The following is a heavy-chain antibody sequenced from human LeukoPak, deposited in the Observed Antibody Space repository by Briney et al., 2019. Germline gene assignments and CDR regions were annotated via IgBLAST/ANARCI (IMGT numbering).Heavy chain of an antibody. Sequence: GASVKVSCKASGYTFTSYGISWVRQAPGQGLEWMGWISAYNGNTNYAQKLQGRVTMTTDTSTSTAYMELRSLRSDDTAMYYCARGYHASTVTTPPDYWGQGTLVTVSS. CDR1: GYTFTSYG. D-gene: IGHD4-17*01. CDR2: ISAYNGNT. CDR3: ARGYHASTVTTPPDY. J-gene: IGHJ4*02. V-gene: IGHV1-18*01.